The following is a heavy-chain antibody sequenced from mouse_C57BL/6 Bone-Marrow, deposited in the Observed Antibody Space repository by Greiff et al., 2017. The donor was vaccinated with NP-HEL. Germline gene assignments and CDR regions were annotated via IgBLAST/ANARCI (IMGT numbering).Heavy chain of an antibody. CDR1: GFSLTSYA. D-gene: IGHD1-1*01. Sequence: VKLQESGPGLVAPSQSLSITCTVSGFSLTSYAISWVRQPPGKGLEWLGVIWTGGGTNYNSAPKSRLSISKDNSKSQVFLKMNSLQTDDTARYYCARTPYYYGSNHFDYWGQGTTLTVSS. CDR3: ARTPYYYGSNHFDY. CDR2: IWTGGGT. V-gene: IGHV2-9-1*01. J-gene: IGHJ2*01.